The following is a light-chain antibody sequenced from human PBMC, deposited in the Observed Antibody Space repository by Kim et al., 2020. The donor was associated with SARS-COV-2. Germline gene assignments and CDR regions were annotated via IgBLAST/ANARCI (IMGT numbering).Light chain of an antibody. J-gene: IGKJ1*01. Sequence: EIVLTQSPGTLSLSPGERATLSCGASQSVRSNYLAWYQQKPGQAPRLLIYGASSRATGIPDRFTGSGSGTDFTLTISRLEPEDFAVYYGQQYGRSPWTFGQGTRVEIK. CDR2: GAS. V-gene: IGKV3-20*01. CDR1: QSVRSNY. CDR3: QQYGRSPWT.